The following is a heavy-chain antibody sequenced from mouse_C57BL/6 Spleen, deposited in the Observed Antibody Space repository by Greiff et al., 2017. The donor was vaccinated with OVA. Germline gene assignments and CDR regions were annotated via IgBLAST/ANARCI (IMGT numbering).Heavy chain of an antibody. CDR2: ISSGSSTI. J-gene: IGHJ4*01. CDR1: GFTFSDYG. D-gene: IGHD1-1*01. V-gene: IGHV5-17*01. CDR3: ARPVVAPYAMDY. Sequence: EVKLMESGGGLVKPGGSLKLSCAASGFTFSDYGMHWVRQAPETGLEWVAYISSGSSTIYYADTVKGRFTISRDNAKNTLFLQMTSLRSEDTAMYYCARPVVAPYAMDYWGQGTSVTVSS.